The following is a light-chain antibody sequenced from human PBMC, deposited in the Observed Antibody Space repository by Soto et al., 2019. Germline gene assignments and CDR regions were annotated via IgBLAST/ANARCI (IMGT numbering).Light chain of an antibody. CDR2: GAS. CDR1: QSVSSN. Sequence: EIVMTQSPATLSVSPGERATLSCRASQSVSSNLAWYQQKPGQAPRLLIYGASTRATGIPARFSGSGSGTDFTLTISSLEPEDFAVYYCQHYNYWPPKTFGQGTKVDIK. V-gene: IGKV3-15*01. J-gene: IGKJ1*01. CDR3: QHYNYWPPKT.